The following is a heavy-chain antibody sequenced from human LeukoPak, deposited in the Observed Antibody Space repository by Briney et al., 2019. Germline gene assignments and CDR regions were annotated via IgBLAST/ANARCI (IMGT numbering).Heavy chain of an antibody. J-gene: IGHJ3*02. V-gene: IGHV1-3*01. CDR3: ARDRVLLWFGAPGDAFDI. CDR1: GYTFTSYA. D-gene: IGHD3-10*01. CDR2: INAGNGNT. Sequence: GASVKVSRKASGYTFTSYAMHWVRQAPGQRLEWMGWINAGNGNTKYSQKFQGRVTITRDTSASTAYMELSSLRSEDTAVYYCARDRVLLWFGAPGDAFDIWGQGTMVTVSS.